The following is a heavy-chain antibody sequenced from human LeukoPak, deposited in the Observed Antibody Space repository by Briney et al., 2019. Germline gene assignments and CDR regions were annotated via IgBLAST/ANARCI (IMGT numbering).Heavy chain of an antibody. D-gene: IGHD6-19*01. CDR1: GGSISSGGYY. Sequence: SETLSLTCTVSGGSISSGGYYWSWIRQHPGKGLEWIGYIYYSGSTYYNPSLKSRVTISVDASKNQFSLKLSSVTAADTAIYYCARAVSGRFDYWGQGTLVTVSS. V-gene: IGHV4-31*03. J-gene: IGHJ4*02. CDR3: ARAVSGRFDY. CDR2: IYYSGST.